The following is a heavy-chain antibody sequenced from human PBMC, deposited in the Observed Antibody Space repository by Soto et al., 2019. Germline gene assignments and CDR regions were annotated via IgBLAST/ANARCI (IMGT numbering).Heavy chain of an antibody. CDR1: GGSISSGGYY. D-gene: IGHD4-17*01. J-gene: IGHJ4*02. CDR3: ARDLYGDYSFDY. Sequence: SETLSLTCTVSGGSISSGGYYWNWIRQHPGKGLEWIGYISDSGTTYYNTSLKSRITISGDTSKNQFSLKLSPVTAADTAVYYCARDLYGDYSFDYWGQGTLVTVSS. CDR2: ISDSGTT. V-gene: IGHV4-31*03.